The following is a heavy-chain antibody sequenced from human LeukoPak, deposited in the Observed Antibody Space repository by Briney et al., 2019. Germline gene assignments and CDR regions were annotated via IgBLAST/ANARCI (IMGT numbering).Heavy chain of an antibody. D-gene: IGHD2-2*01. V-gene: IGHV3-23*01. CDR2: ISGSGGST. J-gene: IGHJ6*04. CDR3: AKTAHHYCSSTSCPYYYYGMDV. CDR1: GFTFSSYA. Sequence: PGGSLRLSCAASGFTFSSYAMSWVRQAPGKGLEWVSPISGSGGSTYYADSVKGRFTISRDNSKNTLYLQMNSLRAEDTAVYYCAKTAHHYCSSTSCPYYYYGMDVWGKGTTVTVSS.